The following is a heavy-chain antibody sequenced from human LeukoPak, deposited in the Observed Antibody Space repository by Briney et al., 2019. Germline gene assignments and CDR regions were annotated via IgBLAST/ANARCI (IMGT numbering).Heavy chain of an antibody. CDR1: GFTVSSNS. Sequence: GGSLRLSCTVSGFTVSSNSMSWVRQAPGKGLEWVSGISWNSGSIGYADSVKGRFTISRDNAKNSLYLQMNSLRAEDTALYYCAKDIDSSGFDAFDIWGQGTMVTVSS. CDR3: AKDIDSSGFDAFDI. V-gene: IGHV3-9*01. J-gene: IGHJ3*02. CDR2: ISWNSGSI. D-gene: IGHD3-22*01.